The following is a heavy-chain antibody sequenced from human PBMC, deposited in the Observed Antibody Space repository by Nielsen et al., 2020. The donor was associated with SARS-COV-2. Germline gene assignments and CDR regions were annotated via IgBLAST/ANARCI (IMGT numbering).Heavy chain of an antibody. V-gene: IGHV3-21*01. CDR2: ISSSSSYI. J-gene: IGHJ6*02. CDR3: ARSDTTYQWLLSLYYYYGMDV. Sequence: GESLKISCAASGFTFSSYSMNWVRQAPGKGLEWVSSISSSSSYIYYADSVKGRFTISRDNSKNTLYLQMNSLRAEDTAVYYCARSDTTYQWLLSLYYYYGMDVWGQGTTVTVSS. CDR1: GFTFSSYS. D-gene: IGHD6-19*01.